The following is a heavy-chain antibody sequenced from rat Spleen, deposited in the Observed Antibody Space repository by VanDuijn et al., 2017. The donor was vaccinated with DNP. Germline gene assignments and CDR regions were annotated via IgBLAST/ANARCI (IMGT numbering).Heavy chain of an antibody. CDR1: GFTFINYW. Sequence: EVQLVESGGDLVQPGGSLKLSCVASGFTFINYWMTWIRQVPGKGLEWVASIANSGGNSYYPDSVKGRFTISRDNAKNTLYLQMNSLRSEDMATYYCARPLYYYSGGFAYWGQGTLVTVSS. J-gene: IGHJ3*01. CDR2: IANSGGNS. D-gene: IGHD1-1*01. V-gene: IGHV5-31*01. CDR3: ARPLYYYSGGFAY.